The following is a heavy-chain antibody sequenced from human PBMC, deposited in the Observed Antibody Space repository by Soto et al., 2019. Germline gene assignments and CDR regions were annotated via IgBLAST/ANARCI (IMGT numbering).Heavy chain of an antibody. CDR2: INHSGST. D-gene: IGHD1-1*01. J-gene: IGHJ4*02. CDR1: GSFSNYY. V-gene: IGHV4-34*01. CDR3: ARAVSRRRHAWDY. Sequence: QVQLQQWGAGLLKPSETLSLTCGGSFSNYYWSWIRQPPGKGLEWIGEINHSGSTNYNPSLKSRVTIAVHTSNNHFSLKLTSVTAADTAVYYCARAVSRRRHAWDYWGQGTLVTVSS.